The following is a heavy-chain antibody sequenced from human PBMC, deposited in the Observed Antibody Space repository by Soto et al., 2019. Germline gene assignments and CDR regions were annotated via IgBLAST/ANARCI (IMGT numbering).Heavy chain of an antibody. D-gene: IGHD2-15*01. V-gene: IGHV1-69*12. CDR3: ARSRFVVGVTEDYYGMDV. CDR2: VIPLFRTA. Sequence: QVQLVQSGAEVKKPGSSVKVSCKSSGGTFSNSPISWVRQAPGQGLEWMGGVIPLFRTANYAQKFQGRVTITEDESTNTAYKELSSLRSGDTAVYYCARSRFVVGVTEDYYGMDVWGQGTTVTVAS. J-gene: IGHJ6*02. CDR1: GGTFSNSP.